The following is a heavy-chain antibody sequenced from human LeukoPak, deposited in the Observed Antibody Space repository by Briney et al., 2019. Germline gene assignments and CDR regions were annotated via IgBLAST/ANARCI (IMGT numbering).Heavy chain of an antibody. Sequence: SVKVSCKASGVTFDSSDISWVRQAPGQGLEWMGGIIPIFGSAIYAQKFQGRVTITADTSTSTAYMELTSLRSEDTAMYYCARDIGRPEGGYYYMDVWGKGTTVTVSS. CDR1: GVTFDSSD. CDR2: IIPIFGSA. CDR3: ARDIGRPEGGYYYMDV. J-gene: IGHJ6*03. D-gene: IGHD1-26*01. V-gene: IGHV1-69*06.